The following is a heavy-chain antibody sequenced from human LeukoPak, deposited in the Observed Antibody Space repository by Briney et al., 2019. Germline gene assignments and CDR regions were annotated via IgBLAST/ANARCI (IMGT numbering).Heavy chain of an antibody. CDR3: ARGRIAAAGARWLGGLSFDY. CDR2: INHSGST. V-gene: IGHV4-34*01. CDR1: GGSFSVYY. Sequence: SETLSLTCAVYGGSFSVYYWSWIRQPPGKGLEWIGEINHSGSTNYNPSLKSRVTISVDTSKNQFSLKLSSVTAADTAVYYCARGRIAAAGARWLGGLSFDYWGQGTLVTVSS. J-gene: IGHJ4*02. D-gene: IGHD6-13*01.